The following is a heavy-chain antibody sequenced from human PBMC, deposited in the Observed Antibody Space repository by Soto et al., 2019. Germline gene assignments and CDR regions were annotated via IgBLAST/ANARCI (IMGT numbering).Heavy chain of an antibody. D-gene: IGHD3-3*01. Sequence: ASVKVSCKASGYTFTSYAMHWVRQAPGQRLEGMGWINAGNGNTKYSQKFQGRVTITRDTSASTAYMELSSLRSEDTAVYYCARGAIFGVSDGYYYYMHVWGKGTTVTVSS. CDR3: ARGAIFGVSDGYYYYMHV. V-gene: IGHV1-3*01. CDR1: GYTFTSYA. J-gene: IGHJ6*03. CDR2: INAGNGNT.